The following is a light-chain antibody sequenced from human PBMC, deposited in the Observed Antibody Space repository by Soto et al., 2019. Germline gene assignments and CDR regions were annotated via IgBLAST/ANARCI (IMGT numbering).Light chain of an antibody. Sequence: EIVLTQSPATLSLSPGARVPLSCRASQSVSSYLAWYQQKPGQAPRLLIYGASTRATGIPARFSGSGSGTEFTLTISSLQSEDFAVYYCQQYNNWPLTFGQGTKVAI. CDR3: QQYNNWPLT. CDR1: QSVSSY. J-gene: IGKJ1*01. CDR2: GAS. V-gene: IGKV3-15*01.